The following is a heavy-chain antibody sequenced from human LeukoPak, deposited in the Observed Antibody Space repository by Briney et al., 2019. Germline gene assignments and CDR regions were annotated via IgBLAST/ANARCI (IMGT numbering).Heavy chain of an antibody. CDR3: ARDVGRYYYDSSGYYYVSDAFDI. Sequence: SVKVSCKASGGTFSSYAISWVRQAPGQGLEWMGGIIPIFGTANYAQKFQGRVTITADESTSTAYMELSSLRSEDTAVYYCARDVGRYYYDSSGYYYVSDAFDIWGQGTMVTVSS. D-gene: IGHD3-22*01. CDR2: IIPIFGTA. J-gene: IGHJ3*02. CDR1: GGTFSSYA. V-gene: IGHV1-69*13.